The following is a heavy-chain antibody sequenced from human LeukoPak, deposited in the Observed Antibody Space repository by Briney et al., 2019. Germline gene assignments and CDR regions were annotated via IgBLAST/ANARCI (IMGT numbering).Heavy chain of an antibody. J-gene: IGHJ3*01. CDR2: IYYSGST. Sequence: SETLSLTCTVSGGSISSYYWSWIRQPPGKGLDGIGYIYYSGSTNYNPSLKSRVTISVDTSKNQFSLKMSSVTAADTAVYYCARVVGGSYYFAFDLWGQGTMVTVSS. V-gene: IGHV4-59*01. D-gene: IGHD1-26*01. CDR3: ARVVGGSYYFAFDL. CDR1: GGSISSYY.